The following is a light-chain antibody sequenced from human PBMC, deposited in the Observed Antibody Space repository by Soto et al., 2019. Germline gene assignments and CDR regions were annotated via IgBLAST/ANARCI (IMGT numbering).Light chain of an antibody. Sequence: DIQMTQSPSILSASVGYRFTITCRASQSISSWLAWYQQKPGKATKLLIYDASSLESGVPSRFCVSGSGTEFTLTISSLQPDDFATYYCQQYNSYSSFGQLTKVDLK. V-gene: IGKV1-5*01. CDR1: QSISSW. CDR3: QQYNSYSS. CDR2: DAS. J-gene: IGKJ1*01.